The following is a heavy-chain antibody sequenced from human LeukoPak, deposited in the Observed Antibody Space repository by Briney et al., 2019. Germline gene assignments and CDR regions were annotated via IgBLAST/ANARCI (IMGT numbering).Heavy chain of an antibody. Sequence: PGGSLRLSCAASGFTFSSSAMNWVRQAPGKGLEWVANIKQDGSEEHYADSVKGRFTISRDNAKNSLYLQMNSLRAEDTAVYYCARGYDYGDRDYWGQGTLVTVSS. CDR1: GFTFSSSA. J-gene: IGHJ4*02. CDR2: IKQDGSEE. V-gene: IGHV3-7*01. D-gene: IGHD4-17*01. CDR3: ARGYDYGDRDY.